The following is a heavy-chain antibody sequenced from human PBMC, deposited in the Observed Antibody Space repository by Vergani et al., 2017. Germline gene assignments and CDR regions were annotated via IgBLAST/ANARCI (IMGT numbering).Heavy chain of an antibody. CDR3: ARVSVVPALSWFDP. D-gene: IGHD2-2*01. CDR1: GFTFSSYA. Sequence: VQLLESGGGLVQPGGSLRLSCAASGFTFSSYAMSWIRQPPGKGLEWIGSIYYSGITYYNPSLKSRVTISVDTSKNQFSLKLSSVTAADTAVYYCARVSVVPALSWFDPWGQGTLVTVSS. CDR2: IYYSGIT. J-gene: IGHJ5*02. V-gene: IGHV4-38-2*01.